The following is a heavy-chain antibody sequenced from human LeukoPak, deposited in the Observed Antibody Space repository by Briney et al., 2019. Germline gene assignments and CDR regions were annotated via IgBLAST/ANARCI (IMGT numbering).Heavy chain of an antibody. CDR3: ASSEDNDDY. J-gene: IGHJ4*02. D-gene: IGHD2-15*01. Sequence: GRSLRLSCAASGFTFSSYGMHWVRQAPGKGLEWVAVIWYDGSNKYYADSVKGRFTLSRDNSKNTLYLQMNSLRAEDTAIYYCASSEDNDDYWGQGTLVTVSS. CDR2: IWYDGSNK. CDR1: GFTFSSYG. V-gene: IGHV3-33*01.